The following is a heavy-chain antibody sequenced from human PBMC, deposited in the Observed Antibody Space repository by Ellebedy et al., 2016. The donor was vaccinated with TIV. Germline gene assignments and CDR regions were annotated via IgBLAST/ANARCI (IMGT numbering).Heavy chain of an antibody. CDR3: VSSASMDAFDL. CDR2: LYYTGST. Sequence: GSLRLSCAVSGGSLSDNYWTWIRQPTGKGLEWIGYLYYTGSTNYNPSLKSRVTLSVNTPRNQFSLKLSSVTAADTAVYYCVSSASMDAFDLWGQGTMVTVSS. CDR1: GGSLSDNY. D-gene: IGHD3-16*01. V-gene: IGHV4-59*01. J-gene: IGHJ3*01.